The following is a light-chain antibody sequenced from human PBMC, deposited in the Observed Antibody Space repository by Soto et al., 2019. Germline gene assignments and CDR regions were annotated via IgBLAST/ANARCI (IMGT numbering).Light chain of an antibody. J-gene: IGKJ1*01. V-gene: IGKV3-15*01. CDR2: DAS. Sequence: EIVMTQSPATLSVSPGERATLSCRASQSFSSNLAWHQQKPGQAPRILMYDASTRATGIPARFSGSGSGTDFTLTISRLEPEDFAVYYCQQYGSSPKTFGQGTKVDIK. CDR1: QSFSSN. CDR3: QQYGSSPKT.